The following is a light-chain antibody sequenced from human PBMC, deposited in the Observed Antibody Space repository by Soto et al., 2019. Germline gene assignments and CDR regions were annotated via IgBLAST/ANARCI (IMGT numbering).Light chain of an antibody. Sequence: QSVLTQPPSASGTPGQRVTISCSGSSSNIGSNYVYWYQHLPGTAPIVLIYRNNQRPSGVPDRFSGSQSGTSASLAISGLRSEDEADYYCAAWDDSLSGHVVFGGGTKLTVL. CDR2: RNN. CDR1: SSNIGSNY. V-gene: IGLV1-47*01. CDR3: AAWDDSLSGHVV. J-gene: IGLJ2*01.